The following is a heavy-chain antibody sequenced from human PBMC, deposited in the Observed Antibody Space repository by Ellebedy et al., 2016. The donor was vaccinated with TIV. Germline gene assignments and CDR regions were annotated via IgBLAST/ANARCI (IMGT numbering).Heavy chain of an antibody. J-gene: IGHJ3*01. V-gene: IGHV3-30*14. D-gene: IGHD4-17*01. CDR2: ISHDGSTK. CDR3: ARGLTGDYGAFDL. Sequence: GESLKISCAASEFTFSYYAMHWVRQAPGKGLEWVAVISHDGSTKYYADSVKGRFTISRDDANNLLYLQLNTLRAEDTALYYCARGLTGDYGAFDLWGQGTMVTVSS. CDR1: EFTFSYYA.